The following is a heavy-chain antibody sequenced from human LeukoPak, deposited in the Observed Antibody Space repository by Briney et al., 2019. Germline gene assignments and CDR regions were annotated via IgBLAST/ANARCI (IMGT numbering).Heavy chain of an antibody. CDR2: IYYSGST. CDR1: GGSISSYY. J-gene: IGHJ4*02. CDR3: ARFAGSWYPVDY. V-gene: IGHV4-59*08. Sequence: SETLSLTCTVSGGSISSYYWSWIRQPPGKGLEWIGYIYYSGSTNYNPSLKSRVTISVDTSKNQFSLKLSSVTAADTAVYYCARFAGSWYPVDYWGQGTLVTVSS. D-gene: IGHD6-13*01.